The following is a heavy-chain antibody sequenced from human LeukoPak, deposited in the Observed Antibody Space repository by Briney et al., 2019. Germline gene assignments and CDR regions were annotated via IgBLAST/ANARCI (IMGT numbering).Heavy chain of an antibody. V-gene: IGHV3-30*04. Sequence: GGSLRLSCAASGFTFSNYAMNWVRQAPGKGLEWVAVISYDGRNKYYADSVKGRFTISRDNSKNTLYLQMNSLRAEDTAVYYCARDGYNYGQCDYWGQGSLVTVSS. J-gene: IGHJ4*02. CDR3: ARDGYNYGQCDY. CDR2: ISYDGRNK. CDR1: GFTFSNYA. D-gene: IGHD5-18*01.